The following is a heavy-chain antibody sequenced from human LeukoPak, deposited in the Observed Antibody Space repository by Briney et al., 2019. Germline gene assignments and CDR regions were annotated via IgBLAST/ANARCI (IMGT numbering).Heavy chain of an antibody. CDR3: TRDPRPSYDSSGYYYPGDY. Sequence: ASVKVSCKASGYTFTSYYMHWVRQAPGQGLEWMATINPSGGRISYAQKFQGRVTTTRDTSTSTVYMELSSLRSEDTAVYYCTRDPRPSYDSSGYYYPGDYWGQGTLVTVSS. J-gene: IGHJ4*02. V-gene: IGHV1-46*01. D-gene: IGHD3-22*01. CDR2: INPSGGRI. CDR1: GYTFTSYY.